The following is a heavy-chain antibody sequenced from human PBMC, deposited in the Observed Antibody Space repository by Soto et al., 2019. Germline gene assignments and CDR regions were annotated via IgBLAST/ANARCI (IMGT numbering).Heavy chain of an antibody. CDR2: INHSGST. CDR1: GWSFSCYY. J-gene: IGHJ4*02. Sequence: SETLSLTCAFYGWSFSCYYWSWIRQPPGKGLEWIGEINHSGSTNYNPSLKSRVTISVDTSKNQFSLKLSSVTAADTAVFYCAREMVRGVGSDYWGQGTLVTVSS. D-gene: IGHD3-10*01. CDR3: AREMVRGVGSDY. V-gene: IGHV4-34*01.